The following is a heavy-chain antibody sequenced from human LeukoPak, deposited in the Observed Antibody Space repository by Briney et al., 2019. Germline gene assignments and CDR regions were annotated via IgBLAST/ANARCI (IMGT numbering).Heavy chain of an antibody. CDR1: GFTVSSNY. V-gene: IGHV3-66*02. D-gene: IGHD6-13*01. CDR2: IYSGDDT. Sequence: GGSLRLSCAASGFTVSSNYMNWVRQAPGRGLEWVSIIYSGDDTYYVDSVKGRFTISRDNSKNTLYLQMNSLRAEDTAVYYCARGPGSSWYSDYWGQGTLVTVSS. CDR3: ARGPGSSWYSDY. J-gene: IGHJ4*02.